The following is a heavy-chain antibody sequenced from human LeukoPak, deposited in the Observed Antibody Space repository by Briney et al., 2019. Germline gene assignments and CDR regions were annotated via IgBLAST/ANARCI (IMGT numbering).Heavy chain of an antibody. CDR2: ISYSGSI. V-gene: IGHV4-39*01. CDR3: ATLEIGDYYFDY. D-gene: IGHD2-21*01. CDR1: GGSITRSSSY. J-gene: IGHJ4*02. Sequence: SETLSLTCTVSGGSITRSSSYWGWVRQPPRKGLEWIGSISYSGSIHYNPSLKSRVTISVDTSKNHFSLRLSSVTAADTAVYYCATLEIGDYYFDYWGQGTLVTVSS.